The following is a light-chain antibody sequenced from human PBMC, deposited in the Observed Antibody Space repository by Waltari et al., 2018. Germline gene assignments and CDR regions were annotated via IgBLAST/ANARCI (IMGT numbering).Light chain of an antibody. Sequence: DIVMTQSPDSLAVSLGERATINCKSSQSVLFSTNNKNYLAWYQHKTGQPPKLLFYWASTRESGVPDRFSGSGSGTEFTLTISSLQAEDVAVYYCQQYRSTLWTFGQGTRVEIK. J-gene: IGKJ1*01. V-gene: IGKV4-1*01. CDR3: QQYRSTLWT. CDR2: WAS. CDR1: QSVLFSTNNKNY.